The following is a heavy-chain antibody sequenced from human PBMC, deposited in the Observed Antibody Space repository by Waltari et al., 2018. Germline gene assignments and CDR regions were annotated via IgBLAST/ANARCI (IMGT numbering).Heavy chain of an antibody. CDR1: GFSLSNFG. J-gene: IGHJ5*02. V-gene: IGHV3-33*06. D-gene: IGHD3-10*01. Sequence: QVQLVESGGGVVQPGMSLRLSCAASGFSLSNFGMHWVRQVPGKGLDWVALVWFDGVKTYYADSVRGRFTISRDNSKNTLYLDIKNLRVDDTAIYYCAKDAFGNTYLDHWGQGTLVTVSS. CDR3: AKDAFGNTYLDH. CDR2: VWFDGVKT.